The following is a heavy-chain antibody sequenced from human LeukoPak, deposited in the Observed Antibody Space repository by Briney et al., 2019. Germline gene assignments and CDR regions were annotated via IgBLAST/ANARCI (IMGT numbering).Heavy chain of an antibody. CDR2: IRYDGSNK. D-gene: IGHD2-2*01. CDR1: GFTFSSYG. J-gene: IGHJ6*03. Sequence: GGSLRLSCAASGFTFSSYGMHWVRQAPGKGLEWVAFIRYDGSNKYYADSVKGRFTISRDNSKNTLYLQMNSLRAEDTAVYYCAKDGREDTVVVPAARDYYYYYYMDVWGKGTTVTVSS. CDR3: AKDGREDTVVVPAARDYYYYYYMDV. V-gene: IGHV3-30*02.